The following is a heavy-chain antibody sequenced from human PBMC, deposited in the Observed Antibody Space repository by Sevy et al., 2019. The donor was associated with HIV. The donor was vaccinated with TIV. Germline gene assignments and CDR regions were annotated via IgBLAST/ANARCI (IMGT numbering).Heavy chain of an antibody. V-gene: IGHV3-48*02. Sequence: GGSLRLSCAASGFRFRDYRMNWFRQAPGKGLEWVSYITSSSNTINYADSVKGRFTISRDNGRNSLYLQINSLRHEDTAVYYCARDRGRGEVALDLWGQGTLVTVSS. D-gene: IGHD3-10*01. CDR1: GFRFRDYR. CDR2: ITSSSNTI. J-gene: IGHJ5*02. CDR3: ARDRGRGEVALDL.